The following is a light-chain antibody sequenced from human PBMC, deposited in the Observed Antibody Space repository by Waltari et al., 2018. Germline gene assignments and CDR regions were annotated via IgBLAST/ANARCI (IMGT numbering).Light chain of an antibody. V-gene: IGLV2-8*01. J-gene: IGLJ1*01. CDR3: CSYAGTNNFYV. CDR2: EVI. CDR1: SSAIGDYDY. Sequence: QSALTQPPSASGSPGESVTISCTVTSSAIGDYDYVSWYQQHPGKAPKLMIYEVIKRPSGVPDRFSGSKSGNTASLTVSGLQAEDEADYYCCSYAGTNNFYVFGTGTKVTVL.